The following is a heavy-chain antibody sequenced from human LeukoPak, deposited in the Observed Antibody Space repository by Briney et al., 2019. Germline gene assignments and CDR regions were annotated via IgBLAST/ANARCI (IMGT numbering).Heavy chain of an antibody. Sequence: SETLSLTCTVSGGSISSSGYYWGWVRQPPGKGLEWIGSIDYSGSTFYNPSLKGRVTISADTSKKQYSLNVNSVTAADTAVYYCAREPIFGVVIVAFDIWGQGTMVTVSS. CDR2: IDYSGST. J-gene: IGHJ3*02. CDR3: AREPIFGVVIVAFDI. CDR1: GGSISSSGYY. V-gene: IGHV4-39*07. D-gene: IGHD3-3*01.